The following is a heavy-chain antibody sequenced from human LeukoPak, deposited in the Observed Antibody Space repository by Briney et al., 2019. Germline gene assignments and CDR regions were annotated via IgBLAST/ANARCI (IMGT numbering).Heavy chain of an antibody. V-gene: IGHV4-39*01. D-gene: IGHD1-26*01. CDR1: GGPISSSSYF. CDR2: VYYDGTT. Sequence: SETLSLTCAVSGGPISSSSYFWAWIRQPPGKGLVWIGSVYYDGTTSYSPSLRSRITISVDTSKKQFSLHLNSVTAPDTAVYFRARLSVLEIVGDPDYWGQGALVTVSS. CDR3: ARLSVLEIVGDPDY. J-gene: IGHJ4*02.